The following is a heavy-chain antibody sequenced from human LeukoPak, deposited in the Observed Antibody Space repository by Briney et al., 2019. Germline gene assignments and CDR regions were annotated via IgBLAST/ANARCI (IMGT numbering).Heavy chain of an antibody. V-gene: IGHV3-21*01. CDR2: ISSSSSYI. Sequence: GGSLRLSCAASGFTFSSYSMNWVRQAPGKGLEWVSSISSSSSYIYYADSVKGRFTISRDNAKNSLYLQMNSLRAEDTAVYYCARDADPHYDFWSGYPEDYWGQGTLVTVSS. CDR1: GFTFSSYS. J-gene: IGHJ4*02. CDR3: ARDADPHYDFWSGYPEDY. D-gene: IGHD3-3*01.